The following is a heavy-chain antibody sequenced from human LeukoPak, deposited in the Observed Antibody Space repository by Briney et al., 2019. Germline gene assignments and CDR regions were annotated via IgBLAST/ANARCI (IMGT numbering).Heavy chain of an antibody. CDR1: GGSISSGGYY. CDR2: IYHSGST. Sequence: SETLSLTCTVSGGSISSGGYYWSWIRQPIGKGLEWIGYIYHSGSTYYNPSLKSRVTISVDRSKNQFSLKLSSVTAADTAVYYCATGQQLVLNWGQGTLVTVSS. CDR3: ATGQQLVLN. J-gene: IGHJ4*02. D-gene: IGHD6-13*01. V-gene: IGHV4-30-2*01.